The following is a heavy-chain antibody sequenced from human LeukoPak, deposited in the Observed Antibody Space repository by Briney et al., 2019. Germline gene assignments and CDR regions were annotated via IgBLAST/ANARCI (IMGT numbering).Heavy chain of an antibody. CDR2: IHPSGGST. CDR1: GSTFTTYY. J-gene: IGHJ4*02. Sequence: GASGKPSCNASGSTFTTYYIHRVTQSPGQGLKWMRVIHPSGGSTSYAQKFPVRGTMTTATATTRVTLELSSLRAEESAAYLCAKDGLGSTPLDYFDEWGEGSLVTV. CDR3: AKDGLGSTPLDYFDE. V-gene: IGHV1-46*01. D-gene: IGHD3-10*01.